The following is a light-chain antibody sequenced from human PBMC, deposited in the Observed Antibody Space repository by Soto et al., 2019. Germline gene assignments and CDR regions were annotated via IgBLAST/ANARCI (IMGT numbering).Light chain of an antibody. V-gene: IGKV4-1*01. CDR1: QSVLYSSNNKNY. CDR3: QQYYSTQWT. J-gene: IGKJ1*01. CDR2: WAS. Sequence: DIVMTQSPDSLAVSLGERATINCKSSQSVLYSSNNKNYLAGYQQKPGQPPKLLIYWASTREPGVPDRFSGSGSRKDFTITIRSLEAEELEVYYCQQYYSTQWTFGQGTKVDIK.